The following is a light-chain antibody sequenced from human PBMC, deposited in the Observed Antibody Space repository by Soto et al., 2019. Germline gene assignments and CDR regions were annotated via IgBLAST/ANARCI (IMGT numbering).Light chain of an antibody. CDR1: QSISSW. CDR2: DAS. CDR3: QQLYIYPRG. J-gene: IGKJ5*01. V-gene: IGKV1-5*01. Sequence: DIQMTQSPSTLSASVGDRVTITCRASQSISSWLAWYQQKPGKAPKLLIYDASSLESGVPSRFSGSGSGTEFTLTISSLQPEDFATYYCQQLYIYPRGFGQGTRLEIK.